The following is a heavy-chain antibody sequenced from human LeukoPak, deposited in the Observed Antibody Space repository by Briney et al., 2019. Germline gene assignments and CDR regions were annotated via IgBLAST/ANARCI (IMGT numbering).Heavy chain of an antibody. CDR1: GGSISSSSYY. D-gene: IGHD5-18*01. CDR3: AREGSDTAMATDAFDI. CDR2: IYYSGST. J-gene: IGHJ3*02. Sequence: SETLSLTCTVSGGSISSSSYYWGWIRQPPGKGLEWIGSIYYSGSTYYNPSLKSRVTISVDTSKNQFSLKLSSVTAADTAVYYCAREGSDTAMATDAFDIWGQGTMVTVSS. V-gene: IGHV4-39*07.